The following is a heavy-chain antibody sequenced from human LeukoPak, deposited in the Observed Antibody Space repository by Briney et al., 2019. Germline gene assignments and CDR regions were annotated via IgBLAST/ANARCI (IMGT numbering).Heavy chain of an antibody. V-gene: IGHV3-30*18. CDR2: ISYDGSNK. Sequence: PGGSLRLSCAASGFTFSSYGMHWVRQAPGKGLEWVAVISYDGSNKYYADSVKGRFTISRDNSKNTLYLQMNSLRAEDTAVYYCAKDRRANYGSGSIDYWGQGTLVTVSS. CDR3: AKDRRANYGSGSIDY. D-gene: IGHD3-10*01. J-gene: IGHJ4*02. CDR1: GFTFSSYG.